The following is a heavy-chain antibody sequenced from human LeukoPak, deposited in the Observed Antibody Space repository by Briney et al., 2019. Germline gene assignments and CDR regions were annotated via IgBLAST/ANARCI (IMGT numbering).Heavy chain of an antibody. J-gene: IGHJ4*02. CDR1: GFTFSSCG. V-gene: IGHV3-33*01. CDR2: IWYDGSNK. D-gene: IGHD3-10*01. CDR3: ARDPHYYSSGSYYYDY. Sequence: PGGSLRLSCAASGFTFSSCGMHWVRQAPGKGLEWVAFIWYDGSNKYYAGSVKGRFTISRDNSKNTVYLQMNSLRAEDTAVYYCARDPHYYSSGSYYYDYWGQGTLVTVSS.